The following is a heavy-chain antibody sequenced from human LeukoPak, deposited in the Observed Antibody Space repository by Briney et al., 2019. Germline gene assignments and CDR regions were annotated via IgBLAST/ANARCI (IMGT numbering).Heavy chain of an antibody. CDR2: FDPEDGET. Sequence: ASVKVSCKVSGYTLTELSMHWVRQAPGRGLEWMGGFDPEDGETIYAQKFQGRVTMTEDTSTDTAYMELSSLRSGDTAVYYCATVKWEQPYFDYWGQGTLVTVSS. CDR3: ATVKWEQPYFDY. D-gene: IGHD1-26*01. CDR1: GYTLTELS. V-gene: IGHV1-24*01. J-gene: IGHJ4*02.